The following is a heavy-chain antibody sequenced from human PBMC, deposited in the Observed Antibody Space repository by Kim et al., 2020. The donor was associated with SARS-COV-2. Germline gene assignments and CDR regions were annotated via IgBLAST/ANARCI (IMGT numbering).Heavy chain of an antibody. D-gene: IGHD5-18*01. Sequence: GGSLRLSCAASGFTFSSYGMHWVRQAPGKGLEWVVVISYDGSNKYYADSVKGRFTISRDNSKNTLYLQMNSLRAEDTAVYYCAKPFRIQLWLAPIIDYWGQGTLVTVSS. V-gene: IGHV3-30*18. CDR1: GFTFSSYG. J-gene: IGHJ4*02. CDR2: ISYDGSNK. CDR3: AKPFRIQLWLAPIIDY.